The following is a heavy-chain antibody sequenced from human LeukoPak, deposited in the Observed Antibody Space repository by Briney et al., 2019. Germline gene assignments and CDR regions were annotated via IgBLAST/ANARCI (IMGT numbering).Heavy chain of an antibody. Sequence: ASVKVSCKASGYTFTGYYMHWVRQAPGQGLEWMGWMNPNSGNTGYAQKFQGRVTMTRNTSISTAYMELSSLRSEDTAVYYCARLHEYSSSFLEDYWGQGTLVTVSS. CDR2: MNPNSGNT. V-gene: IGHV1-8*02. D-gene: IGHD6-6*01. CDR3: ARLHEYSSSFLEDY. CDR1: GYTFTGYY. J-gene: IGHJ4*02.